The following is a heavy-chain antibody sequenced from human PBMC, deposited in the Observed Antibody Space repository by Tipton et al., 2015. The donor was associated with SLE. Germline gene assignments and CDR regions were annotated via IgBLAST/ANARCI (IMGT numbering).Heavy chain of an antibody. CDR3: ARDGFLDYGDYYGSYYFDY. Sequence: QLVQSGAEVKKPGASVKVSCKASGYTFTSYGISWVRQAPGQGLEWMGWISAYNGNTNYAQKLQGRVTMTTDTSTSTAHMELRSLRSDDTAVYYCARDGFLDYGDYYGSYYFDYWGQGTLVTVSS. CDR2: ISAYNGNT. V-gene: IGHV1-18*01. D-gene: IGHD4-17*01. CDR1: GYTFTSYG. J-gene: IGHJ4*02.